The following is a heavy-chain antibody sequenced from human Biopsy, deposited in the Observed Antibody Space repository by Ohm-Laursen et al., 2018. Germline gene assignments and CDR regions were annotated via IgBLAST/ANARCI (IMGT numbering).Heavy chain of an antibody. Sequence: TPSLTCTVSGDSVSSGSFYWTWIRQPPGQGLEYIGYIYDRGSTANYNPSLESRVTMSVDMPKNQFSLKLSSVTAADTATYYCARGVRSSGWPYFDSWGQGTLVTVSS. CDR1: GDSVSSGSFY. V-gene: IGHV4-61*01. CDR3: ARGVRSSGWPYFDS. J-gene: IGHJ4*02. CDR2: IYDRGSTA. D-gene: IGHD6-19*01.